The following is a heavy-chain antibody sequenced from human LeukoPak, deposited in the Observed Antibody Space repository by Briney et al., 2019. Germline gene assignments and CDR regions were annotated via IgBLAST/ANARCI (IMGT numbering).Heavy chain of an antibody. Sequence: ETLSLTCAVYGGSFSGYYWSWIRQAPGKGLEWVSAISDSGASTYYAGSVKGRFTVSRDNSKNTVSLQMNSLRAEDTAVYYCVKTQTHFGDCRRDYWGQGSLVTVSS. V-gene: IGHV3-23*01. D-gene: IGHD4-17*01. J-gene: IGHJ4*02. CDR3: VKTQTHFGDCRRDY. CDR2: ISDSGAST. CDR1: GGSFSGYY.